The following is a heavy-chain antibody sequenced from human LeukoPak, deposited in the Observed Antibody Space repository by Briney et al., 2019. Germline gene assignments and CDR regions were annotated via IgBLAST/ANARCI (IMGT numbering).Heavy chain of an antibody. Sequence: GASVTVSCKASGYTFTSYDINWVRQATGQGLEWMGGMNPNSGNTGYAQKFQGRVTMTRNTSISTAYMELSSLRSEDTAVYYCARFKIYDSDAFDIWGQGTMVTVSS. D-gene: IGHD2/OR15-2a*01. CDR3: ARFKIYDSDAFDI. CDR1: GYTFTSYD. V-gene: IGHV1-8*01. J-gene: IGHJ3*02. CDR2: MNPNSGNT.